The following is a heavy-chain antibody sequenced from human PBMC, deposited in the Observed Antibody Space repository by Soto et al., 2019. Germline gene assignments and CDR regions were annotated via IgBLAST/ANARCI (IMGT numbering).Heavy chain of an antibody. V-gene: IGHV3-15*01. CDR3: TTVYDKAAFDI. CDR2: IKSKTDGGTT. J-gene: IGHJ3*02. CDR1: GFTFTGYW. D-gene: IGHD1-20*01. Sequence: GSLRLSCAASGFTFTGYWMSWVRQAPGKGLEWVGRIKSKTDGGTTDYAAPVKGRFTISRDDSKNTLYLQMNSLKTEDTAVYYCTTVYDKAAFDIWGQGTMVTVSS.